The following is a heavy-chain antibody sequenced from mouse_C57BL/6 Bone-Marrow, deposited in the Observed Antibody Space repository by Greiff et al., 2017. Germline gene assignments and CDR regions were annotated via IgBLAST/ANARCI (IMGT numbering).Heavy chain of an antibody. CDR1: GYAFTNYL. D-gene: IGHD3-2*02. V-gene: IGHV1-54*01. Sequence: QVQLQQSGAELVRPGTSVKVSCKASGYAFTNYLIEWVKQRPGQGLEWIGVINPGSGGTNYNEKFKGKATLTADKSSSTAYMQLSSLTSEDSAVYFCARCRLELEVDYWGQGTSVTVSS. CDR2: INPGSGGT. CDR3: ARCRLELEVDY. J-gene: IGHJ4*01.